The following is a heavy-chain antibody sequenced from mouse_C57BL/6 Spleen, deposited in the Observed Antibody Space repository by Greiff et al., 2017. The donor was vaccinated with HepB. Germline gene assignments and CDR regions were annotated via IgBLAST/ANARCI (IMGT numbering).Heavy chain of an antibody. CDR2: IWRGGST. D-gene: IGHD2-4*01. V-gene: IGHV2-5*01. Sequence: VQVVESGPGLVQPSQSLSITCTVSGFSLTSYGVHWVRQSPGKGLEWLGVIWRGGSTDYNAAFMSRLSITKDNSKSQVFFKMNSLQADDTAIYYCAKNDDYDGFFDYWGQGTTLTVSS. J-gene: IGHJ2*01. CDR1: GFSLTSYG. CDR3: AKNDDYDGFFDY.